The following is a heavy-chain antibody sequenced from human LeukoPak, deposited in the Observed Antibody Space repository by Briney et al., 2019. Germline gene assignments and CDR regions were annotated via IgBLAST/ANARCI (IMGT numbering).Heavy chain of an antibody. J-gene: IGHJ4*02. CDR3: ATHYYDSSGYYSYGN. CDR1: GYTFTSYG. D-gene: IGHD3-22*01. V-gene: IGHV1-46*01. Sequence: GASVQVSCKASGYTFTSYGITWVRQAPGQGLEWMGIINPSGGSTSYAQKFQGRVTMTRDTSTSTVYMELSSLRSEDTAVYYCATHYYDSSGYYSYGNWGQGTLVTVSS. CDR2: INPSGGST.